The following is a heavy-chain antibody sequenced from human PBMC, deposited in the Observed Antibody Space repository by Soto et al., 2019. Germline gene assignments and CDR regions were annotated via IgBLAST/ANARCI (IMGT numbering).Heavy chain of an antibody. CDR1: GGTFNNFA. J-gene: IGHJ6*02. V-gene: IGHV1-69*01. CDR3: ATATISPVSATLYHYGMDV. CDR2: VMPVFHTT. D-gene: IGHD6-25*01. Sequence: QVQLVQSGAEVKKPGSSVKVSCQASGGTFNNFAFTWVRQAPGQGLEWLGGVMPVFHTTNIAQTFQDRITIIADDFTNTFYMEMTSLRFDDTAVYYCATATISPVSATLYHYGMDVWGRGTTVTVSS.